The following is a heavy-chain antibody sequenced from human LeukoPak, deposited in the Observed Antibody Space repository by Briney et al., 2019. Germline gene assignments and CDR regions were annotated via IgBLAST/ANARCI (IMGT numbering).Heavy chain of an antibody. V-gene: IGHV1-46*01. CDR1: GYTITNNY. CDR2: IYPRDGST. CDR3: ARDQEGFDY. Sequence: ASVKVSCKASGYTITNNYLHWVRQAPGQGLEWMGMIYPRDGSTSYAQNFQGRVTVTRDTSTTTVHMELRGLRSEDTAVYYCARDQEGFDYWGQGTVVTVSS. J-gene: IGHJ4*02.